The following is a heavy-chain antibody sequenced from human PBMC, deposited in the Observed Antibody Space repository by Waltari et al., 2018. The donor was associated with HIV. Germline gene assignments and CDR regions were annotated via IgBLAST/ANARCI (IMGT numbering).Heavy chain of an antibody. D-gene: IGHD3-10*01. CDR3: ARDLRQGLSGECGY. CDR1: GSTSSSYA. Sequence: QVQLVASGGGVVQPGRSLRLTCAASGSTSSSYAMHWVRQAPGKGLEWVAVISYDGSNKDYADSGKGRFTISRDNSKNTLYLQMNSLRAEDTAVYYCARDLRQGLSGECGYWGQGTLVTVSS. J-gene: IGHJ4*02. V-gene: IGHV3-30*01. CDR2: ISYDGSNK.